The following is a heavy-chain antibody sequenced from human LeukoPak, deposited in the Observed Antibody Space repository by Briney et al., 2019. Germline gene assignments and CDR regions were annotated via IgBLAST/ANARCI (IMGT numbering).Heavy chain of an antibody. D-gene: IGHD5-12*01. CDR3: ATSPSGYDSYPPFDY. CDR1: GFTFTDYY. J-gene: IGHJ4*02. CDR2: ISGSGGRT. V-gene: IGHV3-23*01. Sequence: GGSLRLSCAASGFTFTDYYMTWVRQAPGKGLECVSAISGSGGRTYYADSVKGRFTISRDNSKNTLYLQMNSLRADDTAIYYCATSPSGYDSYPPFDYWGQGIVVTVSS.